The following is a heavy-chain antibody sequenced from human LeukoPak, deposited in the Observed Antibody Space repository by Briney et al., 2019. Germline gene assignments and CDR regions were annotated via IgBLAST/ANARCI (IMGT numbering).Heavy chain of an antibody. D-gene: IGHD3-16*01. CDR2: INAGNGNT. V-gene: IGHV1-3*03. Sequence: ASVKVSCKASGYTFTGYYMHWVRQAPGQRLEWMGWINAGNGNTKYSQEFQGRVTITRDTSASKAYMELSSLRSKDMAVYDCARDAGDFDYWGQGTLVTVSS. CDR1: GYTFTGYY. J-gene: IGHJ4*02. CDR3: ARDAGDFDY.